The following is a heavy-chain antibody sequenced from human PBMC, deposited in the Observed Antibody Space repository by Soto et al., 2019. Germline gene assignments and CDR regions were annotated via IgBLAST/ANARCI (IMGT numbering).Heavy chain of an antibody. CDR2: IYSGGNT. CDR1: GFTVSSNY. CDR3: ARDVVRWGIAAAGSKISSWYFDL. J-gene: IGHJ2*01. V-gene: IGHV3-53*02. D-gene: IGHD6-13*01. Sequence: DVQLVVTGGGLIQPGGPLRLSCAASGFTVSSNYMRWVRQAPGKGLEWVSVIYSGGNTYYADSVKGRFTISRDNSKNTVYLQMNSLRAEDTAVYYCARDVVRWGIAAAGSKISSWYFDLWGRGTLVTVSS.